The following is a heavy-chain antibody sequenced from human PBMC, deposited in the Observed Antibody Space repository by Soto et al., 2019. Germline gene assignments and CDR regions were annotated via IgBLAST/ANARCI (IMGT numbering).Heavy chain of an antibody. CDR1: GGPISDYY. V-gene: IGHV4-59*08. D-gene: IGHD1-26*01. Sequence: SETLSLTCTVSGGPISDYYWSWIRQPPGKGLDWIGYIYYSGSTNYNPSLKSRVTISVDTSKNQFSLKLSSVTAADTAVYYCARHRWELKLGFDSWGQGTLVTVSS. CDR2: IYYSGST. CDR3: ARHRWELKLGFDS. J-gene: IGHJ4*02.